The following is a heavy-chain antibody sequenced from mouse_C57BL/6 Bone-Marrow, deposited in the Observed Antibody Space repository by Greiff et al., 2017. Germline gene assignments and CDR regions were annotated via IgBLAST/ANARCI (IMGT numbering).Heavy chain of an antibody. J-gene: IGHJ2*01. V-gene: IGHV1-76*01. D-gene: IGHD1-1*01. CDR3: ARYDYGSSYDYFDY. CDR1: GYTFTDYY. CDR2: IYPGSGNT. Sequence: QVQLKESGAELVRPGASVKLSCKASGYTFTDYYINWVKQRPGQGLEWIARIYPGSGNTYYNEKFKGKATLTAEKSSSTAYMQLSSLTSEDSAVYFCARYDYGSSYDYFDYWGQGTTLTVSS.